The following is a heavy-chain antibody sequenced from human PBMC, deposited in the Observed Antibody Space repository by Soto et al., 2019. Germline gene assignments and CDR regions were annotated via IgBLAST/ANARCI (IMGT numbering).Heavy chain of an antibody. D-gene: IGHD3-16*01. V-gene: IGHV3-11*01. J-gene: IGHJ4*02. CDR1: GFIFSDYY. CDR2: ISNSGRIT. Sequence: QVHLEESGGGLVKPGGSLRLSCTASGFIFSDYYMSWIRQAPGKGLVWVSDISNSGRITHHADSVEGRFTISRDNAKDSLYLQMNSLRPEHSAIYDYARDLGGGGLTLEYWGQGTLVTVSS. CDR3: ARDLGGGGLTLEY.